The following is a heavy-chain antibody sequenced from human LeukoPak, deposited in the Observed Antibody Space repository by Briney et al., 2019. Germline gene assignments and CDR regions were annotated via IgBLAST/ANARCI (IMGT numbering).Heavy chain of an antibody. CDR3: ARDRMVYAAVLYYYYYMDV. J-gene: IGHJ6*03. D-gene: IGHD2-8*01. V-gene: IGHV3-53*01. CDR2: IYSDNT. CDR1: GFTVSSNS. Sequence: HPGGSLRLSCTVSGFTVSSNSMSWVRQAPGKGLEWVSFIYSDNTHYSDSVKGRFTISRDNSKNTLYLQMNSLRAEDTAVYYCARDRMVYAAVLYYYYYMDVWGKGTTVTVSS.